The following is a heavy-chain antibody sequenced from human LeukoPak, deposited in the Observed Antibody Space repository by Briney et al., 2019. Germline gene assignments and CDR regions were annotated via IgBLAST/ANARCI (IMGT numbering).Heavy chain of an antibody. J-gene: IGHJ6*02. CDR3: AKDRYYYDSSGYLTPYYYYYGMDV. Sequence: GRSLRLSCAASGFTFSSYGMHWVRQAPGKGLEWVAVISYDGSNKYYADSVKGRFTISRDNSKNTLYLQMNSLRAEDTAVYYCAKDRYYYDSSGYLTPYYYYYGMDVWGQGTTVTVSS. V-gene: IGHV3-30*18. CDR2: ISYDGSNK. CDR1: GFTFSSYG. D-gene: IGHD3-22*01.